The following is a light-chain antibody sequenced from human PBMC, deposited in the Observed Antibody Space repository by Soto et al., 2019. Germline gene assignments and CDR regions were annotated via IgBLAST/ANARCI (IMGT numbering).Light chain of an antibody. J-gene: IGKJ2*01. CDR1: QSVSSSF. V-gene: IGKV3-20*01. Sequence: IVLTQSPGTLSLSPGERATLSCRASQSVSSSFLAWYQQKPGQAPRLLIYGASSRATGIPDRFSGSGSGTDFTLTISRLEPEDFAVYYCQQYGGSPRYTFGQGTKLEMK. CDR2: GAS. CDR3: QQYGGSPRYT.